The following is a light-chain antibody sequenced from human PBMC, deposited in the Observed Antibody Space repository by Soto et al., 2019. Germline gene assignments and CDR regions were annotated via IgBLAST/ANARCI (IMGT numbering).Light chain of an antibody. CDR3: TSNTNTNTPVV. V-gene: IGLV2-14*01. J-gene: IGLJ2*01. Sequence: QSVLTQPASVSGSPGQSITISCTATSSDFGDFNYVSWYQQHPGKAPKLMIYEVNHRPSGVSNRFSGSKSVNTASLTISGLQAEDEADYYCTSNTNTNTPVVFGGGTKLTVL. CDR2: EVN. CDR1: SSDFGDFNY.